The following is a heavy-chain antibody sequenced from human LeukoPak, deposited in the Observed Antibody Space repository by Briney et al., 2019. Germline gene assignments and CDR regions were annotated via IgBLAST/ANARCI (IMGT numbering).Heavy chain of an antibody. CDR3: AKVGGATWRQYYFDY. CDR1: GFTFSQYG. Sequence: GGSLRLSCAASGFTFSQYGMHWVRQAPGKGLEWVSAISGSGGSTYYADSVKGRFTISRDNSKNTLYLQMNSLRAEDTAVYYCAKVGGATWRQYYFDYWGQGTLVTVSS. J-gene: IGHJ4*02. V-gene: IGHV3-23*01. CDR2: ISGSGGST. D-gene: IGHD1-26*01.